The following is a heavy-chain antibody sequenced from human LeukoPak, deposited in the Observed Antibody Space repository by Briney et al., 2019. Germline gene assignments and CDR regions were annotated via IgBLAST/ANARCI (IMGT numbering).Heavy chain of an antibody. D-gene: IGHD2-21*02. V-gene: IGHV4-34*01. CDR2: INHSGSA. Sequence: SETLSLTCAVYGGSFSGYYWSWSRHRPGKGLEWIVEINHSGSANYNPPLKSRATLSVDTSKNQFSLKLSSVTAADTAVYYCARGPYCGGDCYSHLDYWGQGTLVTVSS. J-gene: IGHJ4*02. CDR3: ARGPYCGGDCYSHLDY. CDR1: GGSFSGYY.